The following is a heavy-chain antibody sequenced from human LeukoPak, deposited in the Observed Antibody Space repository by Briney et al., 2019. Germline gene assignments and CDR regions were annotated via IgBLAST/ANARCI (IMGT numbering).Heavy chain of an antibody. CDR3: ARASSSGYYYGMDV. CDR2: IYYSGST. Sequence: PSETLSLTCTVSGGSISSYCWSWIRQPPGKGLEWIGYIYYSGSTNYNPSLKSRVTISVDTSKNQFSLKLSSVTAADTAVYYCARASSSGYYYGMDVWGQGTTVTVSS. V-gene: IGHV4-59*08. CDR1: GGSISSYC. D-gene: IGHD6-13*01. J-gene: IGHJ6*02.